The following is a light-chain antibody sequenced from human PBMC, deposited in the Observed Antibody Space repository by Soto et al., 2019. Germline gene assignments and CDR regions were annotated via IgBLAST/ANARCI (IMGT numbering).Light chain of an antibody. J-gene: IGKJ1*01. CDR1: QDISNY. CDR2: DAS. CDR3: QQYNSYS. V-gene: IGKV1-5*01. Sequence: DIQMTQSPSSLSASVVYRVTITCQASQDISNYLNWYQQKPGTAPKLLIYDASTLESGVPSRFSGSGSGTEFTLTISRLQPDDFATYYCQQYNSYSFGQGTKVDI.